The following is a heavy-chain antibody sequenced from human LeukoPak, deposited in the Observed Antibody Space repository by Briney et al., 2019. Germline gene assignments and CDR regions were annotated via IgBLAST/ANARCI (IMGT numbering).Heavy chain of an antibody. D-gene: IGHD6-6*01. V-gene: IGHV4-30-4*08. Sequence: SETLSLTCTVSGGSIRSSDYYWAWIRQPPGKGLEWIGYIYYSGSTYYNPSLKSRVTISVDTSKNQFSLKLSSVTAADTAVYYCASLRSSSYCFDYWGQGTLVTVSS. CDR3: ASLRSSSYCFDY. CDR1: GGSIRSSDYY. J-gene: IGHJ4*02. CDR2: IYYSGST.